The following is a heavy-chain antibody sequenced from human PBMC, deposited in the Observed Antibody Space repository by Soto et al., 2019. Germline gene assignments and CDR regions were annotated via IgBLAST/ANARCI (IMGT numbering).Heavy chain of an antibody. CDR2: ISAYSSPI. D-gene: IGHD2-2*02. Sequence: EVQLVESGGGLVKPGGSLRLSCVDSGFTFSSYSMNWVRQAPGKGLEWVSSISAYSSPIFYADSVKGRFTISSDNAKNSLYLQMNSLRAGDTAVYYCVRGGRGYTRDDVFDIWGQGTMVTVSS. V-gene: IGHV3-21*06. CDR3: VRGGRGYTRDDVFDI. CDR1: GFTFSSYS. J-gene: IGHJ3*02.